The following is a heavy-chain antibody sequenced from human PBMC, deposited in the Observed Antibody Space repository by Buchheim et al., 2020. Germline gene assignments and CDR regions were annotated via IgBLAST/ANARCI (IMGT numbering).Heavy chain of an antibody. Sequence: QVQLQESGPGLVKPSQTLSLTCTVSGGSISSGGYYWRWIRQHPGKGLEWIGYIYYSGSTYYNPSLKSRVTISVDTSKNQFSLKLSSVTAADTAVYYCARDAIFGVEPYYYYGMDVWGQGTT. CDR3: ARDAIFGVEPYYYYGMDV. CDR1: GGSISSGGYY. J-gene: IGHJ6*02. D-gene: IGHD3-3*01. CDR2: IYYSGST. V-gene: IGHV4-31*03.